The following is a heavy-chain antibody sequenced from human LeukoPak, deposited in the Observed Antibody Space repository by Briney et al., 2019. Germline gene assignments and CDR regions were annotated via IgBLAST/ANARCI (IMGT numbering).Heavy chain of an antibody. CDR1: GFAFSSHW. V-gene: IGHV3-74*01. J-gene: IGHJ4*02. CDR3: ARDPIAAVRFDY. D-gene: IGHD6-13*01. CDR2: IKTDGSST. Sequence: GGSLRLSCAASGFAFSSHWMHWVRQAPGKGLVWVSRIKTDGSSTSYADSVKGRFTISRDNAKNTLYLQMNSLRAEDTAVYYCARDPIAAVRFDYWGQGTLVTVSS.